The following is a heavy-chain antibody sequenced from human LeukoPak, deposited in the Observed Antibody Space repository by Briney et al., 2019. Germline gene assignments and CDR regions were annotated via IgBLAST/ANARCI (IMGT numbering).Heavy chain of an antibody. D-gene: IGHD3-10*01. CDR1: GFTFSSYA. V-gene: IGHV3-23*01. Sequence: GGSLRVSCAASGFTFSSYAMSWVRQAPGKGLEWVSVISGSGGNTYYADSVKGRFTISRDNSKNTLYLQMNSLRAEDTAVYYCARAGPYGPFDYWGQGTLVTVSS. CDR3: ARAGPYGPFDY. CDR2: ISGSGGNT. J-gene: IGHJ4*02.